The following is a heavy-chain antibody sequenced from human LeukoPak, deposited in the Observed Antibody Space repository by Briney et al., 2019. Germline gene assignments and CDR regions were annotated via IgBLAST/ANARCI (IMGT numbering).Heavy chain of an antibody. CDR1: GGSFSGYY. J-gene: IGHJ4*02. D-gene: IGHD3-22*01. CDR2: INHSGST. V-gene: IGHV4-34*01. CDR3: AKSPSVSVVIESAFDY. Sequence: SETLSLTCAVYGGSFSGYYWSWIRQPPGKGLEWIGEINHSGSTNYNPSLKSRVTISVDTSKNQFSLKLSSVTAADTAVYYCAKSPSVSVVIESAFDYWGQGTLVTVSS.